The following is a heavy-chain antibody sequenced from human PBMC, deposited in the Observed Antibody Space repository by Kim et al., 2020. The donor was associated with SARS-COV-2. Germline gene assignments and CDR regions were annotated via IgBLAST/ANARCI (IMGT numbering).Heavy chain of an antibody. D-gene: IGHD4-4*01. V-gene: IGHV1-8*01. CDR1: GYTLTSYD. CDR2: MNPNSGNT. J-gene: IGHJ4*02. CDR3: ATGPRNPVNSLFITVTAYYFGY. Sequence: ASVKVSCKASGYTLTSYDINWVRQATGQGLEWMGCMNPNSGNTGYEQKFQGRVTMTRNTSISTAYMELSSLRSEDTALYHCATGPRNPVNSLFITVTAYYFGYWGQGTLVTVSS.